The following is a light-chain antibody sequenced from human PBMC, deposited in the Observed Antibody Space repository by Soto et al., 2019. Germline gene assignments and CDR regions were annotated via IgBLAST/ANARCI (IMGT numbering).Light chain of an antibody. J-gene: IGLJ2*01. CDR1: SSDVGGYNY. CDR3: CSYTSSSTLRV. CDR2: DVS. V-gene: IGLV2-14*01. Sequence: QSALTQPASVSGSPGQSITISCTGTSSDVGGYNYVSWYQQHPGKAPKLMIYDVSNRPSGVANRFSGSKSGNTASLTISGLQAEDEADYYCCSYTSSSTLRVFGGGTKLTVL.